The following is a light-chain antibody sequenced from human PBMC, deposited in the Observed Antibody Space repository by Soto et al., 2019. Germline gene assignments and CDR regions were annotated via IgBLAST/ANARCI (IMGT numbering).Light chain of an antibody. CDR2: KAS. J-gene: IGKJ1*01. V-gene: IGKV1-5*03. CDR3: QHYNSYSEA. CDR1: QTINNY. Sequence: IQMTESPSDMSASVGDRVTISCRASQTINNYLNWYQQKPGKAPKLLIYKASTLKSGVPSRFCGSGCGTEFTLTISSLQPDDFATYYCQHYNSYSEAVGQGTKV.